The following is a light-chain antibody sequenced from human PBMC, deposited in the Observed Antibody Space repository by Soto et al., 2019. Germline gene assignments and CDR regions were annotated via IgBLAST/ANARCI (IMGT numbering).Light chain of an antibody. Sequence: EIVMTQSPATLSVSPGERATLSCRASQSVSSNLAWYQQKPGQSPRLLVYGASTRASGIPARFSGGGSGTEVTLTISSLQSEEFAVYYGQQYNDWPPEYTFGQGTKLEIK. CDR3: QQYNDWPPEYT. CDR1: QSVSSN. J-gene: IGKJ2*01. V-gene: IGKV3-15*01. CDR2: GAS.